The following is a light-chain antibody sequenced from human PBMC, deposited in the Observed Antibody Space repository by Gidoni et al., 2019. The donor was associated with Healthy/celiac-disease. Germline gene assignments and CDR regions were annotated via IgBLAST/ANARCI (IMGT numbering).Light chain of an antibody. CDR1: QSISSY. CDR2: AAS. Sequence: DIQMTQSPASLSASVGDRVTITCRASQSISSYLNWYQQKPGKAPKLLIYAASSLQSGVPSRFSGSGSGTGFTLTIISLQPEDFATYYCQQSYRTLLTFGGGTKVEIK. J-gene: IGKJ4*01. V-gene: IGKV1-39*01. CDR3: QQSYRTLLT.